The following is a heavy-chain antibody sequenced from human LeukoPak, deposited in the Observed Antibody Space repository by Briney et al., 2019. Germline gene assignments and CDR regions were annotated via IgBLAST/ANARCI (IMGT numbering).Heavy chain of an antibody. CDR2: INHSGST. CDR3: ARRRGYSYGFGY. D-gene: IGHD5-18*01. V-gene: IGHV4-34*01. J-gene: IGHJ4*02. Sequence: SETLSLTCAVYGGSFSGYYWSWIRQPPGKGLEWIGEINHSGSTNYNPSLRSRVTISVDTSKNQFSLKLSSVTAADTAVYYCARRRGYSYGFGYWGQGTLVTVSS. CDR1: GGSFSGYY.